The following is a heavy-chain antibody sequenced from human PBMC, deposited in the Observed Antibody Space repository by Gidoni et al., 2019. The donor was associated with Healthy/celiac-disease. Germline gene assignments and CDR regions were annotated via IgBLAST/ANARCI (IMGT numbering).Heavy chain of an antibody. D-gene: IGHD6-13*01. CDR3: AGRPLGGAAAGNKEPYGGMDV. J-gene: IGHJ6*02. CDR1: GFTFSSYS. CDR2: ISSSSSYI. V-gene: IGHV3-21*01. Sequence: EVQLVESGGGLVKPGGSLRLSCAASGFTFSSYSMNWVRQAPGKGLEWVSSISSSSSYIYYADSVKGRFTISRDNAKNSLYLQMNSLRAEDTAVYYCAGRPLGGAAAGNKEPYGGMDVWGQGTTVTVSS.